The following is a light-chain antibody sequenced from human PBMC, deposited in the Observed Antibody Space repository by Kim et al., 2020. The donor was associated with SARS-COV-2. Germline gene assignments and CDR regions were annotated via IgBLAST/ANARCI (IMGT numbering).Light chain of an antibody. V-gene: IGKV4-1*01. CDR2: WAS. CDR1: QSVLYSSNNKNY. Sequence: DIVMTQSPDSLAVSLGERATINCKSSQSVLYSSNNKNYFAWYQQKPGQPPKLLISWASIRESGVPDRFSGSGSGTDFTLTISSLQAEDVAVYYCQKYYAHTLTFGGGTKVDIK. J-gene: IGKJ4*01. CDR3: QKYYAHTLT.